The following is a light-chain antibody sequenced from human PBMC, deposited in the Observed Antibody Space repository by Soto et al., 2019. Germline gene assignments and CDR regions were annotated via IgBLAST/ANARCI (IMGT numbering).Light chain of an antibody. CDR2: DAS. CDR3: QQYDNLPRT. J-gene: IGKJ5*01. V-gene: IGKV1-33*01. CDR1: QDISNY. Sequence: DIQMTQSPSSLSASVGDRVTITCQASQDISNYLNWYQQKPGKAPKLLIYDASNLEPGVASRFSGSGSETDITFTISSLQLEDIATYYCQQYDNLPRTFGQGTRLEIK.